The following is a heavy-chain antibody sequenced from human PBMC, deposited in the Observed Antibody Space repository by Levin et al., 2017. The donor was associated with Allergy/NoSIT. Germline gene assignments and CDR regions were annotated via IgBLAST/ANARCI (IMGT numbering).Heavy chain of an antibody. CDR2: IYSGGST. CDR1: GFTVSSHY. CDR3: LVAAPGSCYTY. J-gene: IGHJ4*02. V-gene: IGHV3-53*01. Sequence: SGGSLRLSCAASGFTVSSHYMSWVRQAPGKGLEWVSVIYSGGSTYYADSVKGRFTISRDDSKSALYLQMNSLRAEDTAIYYCLVAAPGSCYTYWGQGTLVTVAS. D-gene: IGHD2-15*01.